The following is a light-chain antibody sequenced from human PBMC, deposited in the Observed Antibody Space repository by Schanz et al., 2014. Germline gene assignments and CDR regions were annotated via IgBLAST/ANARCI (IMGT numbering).Light chain of an antibody. CDR1: SSDVGGYNF. CDR3: SSYTSSSTS. CDR2: EVS. Sequence: QSALTQPPSASGSPGQSVTISCTGTSSDVGGYNFVSWYQQHPGKVPKLMIYEVSKRPSGVPDRFSGSKSGNTASLTVSGLQAEDEADYYCSSYTSSSTSFGGGTKLTVL. J-gene: IGLJ2*01. V-gene: IGLV2-8*01.